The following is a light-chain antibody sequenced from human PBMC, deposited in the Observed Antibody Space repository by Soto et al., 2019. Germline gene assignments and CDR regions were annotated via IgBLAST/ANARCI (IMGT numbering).Light chain of an antibody. V-gene: IGLV1-47*01. CDR3: AAWDDSLGARV. CDR2: AND. Sequence: QSVLTQPPSASGTPGQRVTITCSGSGSNVGTSYVYWYQQLPGTAPKLLIYANDQRPSGVPDRFSGSKSGTSASLAISGLRSEDEADYYCAAWDDSLGARVFGGGTQLTVL. J-gene: IGLJ3*02. CDR1: GSNVGTSY.